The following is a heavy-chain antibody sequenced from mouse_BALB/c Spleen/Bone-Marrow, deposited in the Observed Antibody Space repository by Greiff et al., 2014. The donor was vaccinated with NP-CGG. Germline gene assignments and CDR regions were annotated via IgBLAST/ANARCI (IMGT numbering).Heavy chain of an antibody. CDR3: TIPTARACFDY. CDR2: IDPSDSYT. D-gene: IGHD3-2*01. Sequence: VQFQESGAELVKPGASVKMSCKASGYTFTSYWMHWVKQRPGQGLEWIGVIDPSDSYTSYNQKFKGKATLTVDTSSSTAYMQLSSLTSEDSAVYYCTIPTARACFDYWGQGTTLTVSS. V-gene: IGHV1S127*01. CDR1: GYTFTSYW. J-gene: IGHJ2*01.